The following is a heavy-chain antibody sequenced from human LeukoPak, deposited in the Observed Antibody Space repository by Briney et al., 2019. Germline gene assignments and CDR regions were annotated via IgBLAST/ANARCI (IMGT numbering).Heavy chain of an antibody. D-gene: IGHD4-11*01. CDR2: IYYSGST. Sequence: SETLSLTCTVSGGSISGGGYYWSWIRQHPGEGLEWIGYIYYSGSTYYNPSLKGRVTISIDRPKNQFSLQLTSVTAADTAVYYCARDDGYSADYWGQGTLVTVSS. J-gene: IGHJ4*02. CDR3: ARDDGYSADY. CDR1: GGSISGGGYY. V-gene: IGHV4-31*03.